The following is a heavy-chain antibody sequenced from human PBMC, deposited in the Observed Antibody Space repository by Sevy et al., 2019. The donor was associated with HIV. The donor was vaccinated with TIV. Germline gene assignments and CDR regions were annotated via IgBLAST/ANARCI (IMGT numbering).Heavy chain of an antibody. CDR1: GFTLSSFW. J-gene: IGHJ3*02. Sequence: GGSLRLSCAASGFTLSSFWMTWVRQAPGKGLEWVANIKEDGSDKNYLDSVKGRFTISRDNAKNSLYLQMNSLRAEDTAVCYCARDKNHYDRSVYYDAFDIWGQGTMVTVSS. CDR2: IKEDGSDK. D-gene: IGHD3-22*01. V-gene: IGHV3-7*03. CDR3: ARDKNHYDRSVYYDAFDI.